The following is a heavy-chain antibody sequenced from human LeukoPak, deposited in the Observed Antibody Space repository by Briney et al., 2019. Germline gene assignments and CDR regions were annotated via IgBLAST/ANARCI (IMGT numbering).Heavy chain of an antibody. V-gene: IGHV3-48*03. CDR2: INSRGITI. D-gene: IGHD6-6*01. J-gene: IGHJ4*02. Sequence: GGSLRLSCAASGFTFSSYAMNWVRQTPGKGLEWVSYINSRGITIYHADSVKGRFTISRDNAKNSLYLQMNSPRAEDTAVYYCARARDSSSSRGGEVDYWGQGTLVTVSS. CDR1: GFTFSSYA. CDR3: ARARDSSSSRGGEVDY.